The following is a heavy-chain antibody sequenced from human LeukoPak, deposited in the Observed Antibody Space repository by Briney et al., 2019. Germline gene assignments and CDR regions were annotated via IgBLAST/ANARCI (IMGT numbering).Heavy chain of an antibody. D-gene: IGHD7-27*01. Sequence: GGSLRLSCAASGFTFDDYAMHWVRQAPGKGLEWVSGISRNSGSIGYADSVKGRFTISRDNAKNSLYLQMNSLRAEDTALYYCAKGPVTGYFDYWGQGTLVTVS. J-gene: IGHJ4*02. CDR3: AKGPVTGYFDY. CDR2: ISRNSGSI. V-gene: IGHV3-9*01. CDR1: GFTFDDYA.